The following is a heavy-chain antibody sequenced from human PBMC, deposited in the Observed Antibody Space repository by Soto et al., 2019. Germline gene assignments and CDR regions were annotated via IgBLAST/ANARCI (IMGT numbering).Heavy chain of an antibody. D-gene: IGHD2-21*02. CDR3: ATPYCGGDCYLYYYYGMDV. J-gene: IGHJ6*02. CDR2: IIPIFGTA. V-gene: IGHV1-69*12. CDR1: GGTFSSYA. Sequence: QVQLVQSGAEVKKPGSSVKVSCKASGGTFSSYAISWVRQAPGQGLEWMGGIIPIFGTANYAQKFQGRVTITADESTSTAYMELRSLRSEDTAVYYCATPYCGGDCYLYYYYGMDVWGQGTTVTVSS.